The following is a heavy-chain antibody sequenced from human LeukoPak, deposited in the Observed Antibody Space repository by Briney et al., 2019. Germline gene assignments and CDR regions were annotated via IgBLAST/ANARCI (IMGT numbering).Heavy chain of an antibody. V-gene: IGHV3-23*01. CDR3: AKEMTTVTTDYYYYYYMDV. CDR1: GFTFSSYA. Sequence: PGGSLRLSCAASGFTFSSYAMSWVRQAPGKGLEWVSAISGSGGSTYYADSVKGRFTISRDNSKNTLYLQMNSLRAEDTAVYYCAKEMTTVTTDYYYYYYMDVWGKGTTVTVSS. J-gene: IGHJ6*03. D-gene: IGHD4-17*01. CDR2: ISGSGGST.